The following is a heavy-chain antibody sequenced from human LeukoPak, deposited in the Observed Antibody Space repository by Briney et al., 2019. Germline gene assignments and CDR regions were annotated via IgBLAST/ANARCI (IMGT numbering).Heavy chain of an antibody. D-gene: IGHD4-17*01. CDR2: IYYSGST. CDR3: ARGVHDYGDYFDY. V-gene: IGHV4-39*01. CDR1: GGSISSSSYY. J-gene: IGHJ4*02. Sequence: SETLSLTCTVSGGSISSSSYYWGWIRQPPGKGLERIGSIYYSGSTHYNPSLKSRVTISVDTSKNQFSLKLSSVTAADTAVYYCARGVHDYGDYFDYWGQGTLVTVSS.